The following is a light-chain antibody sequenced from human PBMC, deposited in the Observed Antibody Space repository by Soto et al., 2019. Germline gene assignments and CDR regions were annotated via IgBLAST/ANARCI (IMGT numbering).Light chain of an antibody. Sequence: DIVMTQTPLSLSVTPGQPASISRKSSQSLLQSDGKTHLYWYLQRPGQPPQLLIYEVIKRFSGVPHRFSGSGSGTDFTLKISRVEAEDVGVYYCMQSTQFPNTFGQGTRLESK. V-gene: IGKV2D-29*01. J-gene: IGKJ5*01. CDR1: QSLLQSDGKTH. CDR3: MQSTQFPNT. CDR2: EVI.